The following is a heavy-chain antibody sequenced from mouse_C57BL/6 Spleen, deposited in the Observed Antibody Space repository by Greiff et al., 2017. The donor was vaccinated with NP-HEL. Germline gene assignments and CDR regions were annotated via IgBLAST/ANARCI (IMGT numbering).Heavy chain of an antibody. Sequence: VQLQQSGPGLVKPSQSLSLTCSVTGYSITSGYYWNWIRQFPGNKLEWMGYISYDGSNKYNPSLKNRISITRDTSKNQFFLKLNSVTTEDTATYYCARVPYGSSYDWYFDVWGTGTTVTVSS. J-gene: IGHJ1*03. CDR2: ISYDGSN. CDR3: ARVPYGSSYDWYFDV. CDR1: GYSITSGYY. V-gene: IGHV3-6*01. D-gene: IGHD1-1*01.